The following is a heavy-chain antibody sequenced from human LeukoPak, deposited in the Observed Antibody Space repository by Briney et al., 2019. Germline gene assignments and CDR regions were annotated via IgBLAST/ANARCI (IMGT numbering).Heavy chain of an antibody. Sequence: ASVKVSCKASGYTFTSYGISWVRQAPGQGLEWMGWISAYNGNTNYAQKLQGRVTMTTDTSTSTAYMELRSLRSDDTAVYYCARGRELQDYGDSIDYWGQGTLVTVSS. V-gene: IGHV1-18*01. J-gene: IGHJ4*02. D-gene: IGHD4-17*01. CDR2: ISAYNGNT. CDR1: GYTFTSYG. CDR3: ARGRELQDYGDSIDY.